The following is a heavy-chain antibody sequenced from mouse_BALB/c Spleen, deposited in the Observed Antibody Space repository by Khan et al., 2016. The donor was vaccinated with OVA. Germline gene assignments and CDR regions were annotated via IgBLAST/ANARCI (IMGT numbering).Heavy chain of an antibody. V-gene: IGHV3-2*02. D-gene: IGHD1-1*01. J-gene: IGHJ2*01. CDR2: ISSSGST. Sequence: EVQLQESGPGLVKPSQSLSLTCTVTGYSITSDYAWNWIRQFPGNKLEWMGYISSSGSTSYNPSLKSRISITRDTSKNQFFLQLNSVTTEDTATYYGARFDYGSSLFDYWGQGTTLTVSS. CDR1: GYSITSDYA. CDR3: ARFDYGSSLFDY.